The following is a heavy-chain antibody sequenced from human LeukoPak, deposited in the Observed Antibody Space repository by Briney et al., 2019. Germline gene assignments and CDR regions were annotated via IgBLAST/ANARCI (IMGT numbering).Heavy chain of an antibody. J-gene: IGHJ6*03. CDR3: AKDALAATPYYYYYMDV. D-gene: IGHD2-15*01. CDR2: IRYDGSNK. CDR1: GFTFSSYG. Sequence: GGSLRLSCAASGFTFSSYGMHWVRQAPGKGLEWVAFIRYDGSNKYYADSVKGRFTISRDNSKNTLYLQMNSLRAEDTAVYYCAKDALAATPYYYYYMDVWGKGTTVTISS. V-gene: IGHV3-30*02.